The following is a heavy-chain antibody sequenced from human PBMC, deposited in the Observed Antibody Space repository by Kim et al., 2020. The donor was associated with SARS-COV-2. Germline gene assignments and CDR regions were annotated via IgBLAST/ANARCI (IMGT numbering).Heavy chain of an antibody. CDR2: INPSGGST. Sequence: ASVKVSCKASGYTFTSYYMHWVRQAPGQGLEWMGIINPSGGSTSYAQKFQGRVTMTRDTSTSTVYMELSSLRSEDTAVYYCARGVAAGYSSGWYGDYYYYGMDVWGQGTTVTVSS. CDR3: ARGVAAGYSSGWYGDYYYYGMDV. J-gene: IGHJ6*02. CDR1: GYTFTSYY. D-gene: IGHD6-19*01. V-gene: IGHV1-46*01.